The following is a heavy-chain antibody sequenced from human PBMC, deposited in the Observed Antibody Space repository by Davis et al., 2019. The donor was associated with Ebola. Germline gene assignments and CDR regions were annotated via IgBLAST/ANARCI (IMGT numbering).Heavy chain of an antibody. V-gene: IGHV4-34*01. CDR2: ITHGGST. Sequence: MPSETLSLTCAVYGGSFSGHYWSWIRQPPGKGLEWIGEITHGGSTNYNPSLKSRVTISVDTSKNQFSLKLSSVTAADTAVYYCARVVTRGWFEYWGQGTLVTVSS. J-gene: IGHJ5*01. CDR1: GGSFSGHY. CDR3: ARVVTRGWFEY.